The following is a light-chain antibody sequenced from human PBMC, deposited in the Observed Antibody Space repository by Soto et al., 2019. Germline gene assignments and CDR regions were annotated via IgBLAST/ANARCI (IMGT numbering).Light chain of an antibody. Sequence: IQMTQSPSSLSASVGDRVTITCRASQRITTYLNWYQQKPGEAPKLLISTSGTFQLGVPSRLSVSGSGTDFKPTITAPRPVDGATDYYEHAYSCPSTFGQGTMMVIK. CDR1: QRITTY. J-gene: IGKJ2*01. V-gene: IGKV1-39*01. CDR3: EHAYSCPST. CDR2: TSG.